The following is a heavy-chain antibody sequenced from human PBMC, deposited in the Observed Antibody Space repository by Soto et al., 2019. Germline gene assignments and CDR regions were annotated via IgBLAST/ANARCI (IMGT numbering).Heavy chain of an antibody. Sequence: ESGGGLVKPGGSLRLSCAASGFTFSSYSMNWVRQAPGKGLEWVSSISSSSSYIYYADSVKGRFTISRDNAKNSLYLQMNCLRAEDAAVDYCAREHGSGGSCFVGAGYWGQGTLGTVSS. J-gene: IGHJ4*02. D-gene: IGHD2-15*01. CDR1: GFTFSSYS. CDR2: ISSSSSYI. V-gene: IGHV3-21*01. CDR3: AREHGSGGSCFVGAGY.